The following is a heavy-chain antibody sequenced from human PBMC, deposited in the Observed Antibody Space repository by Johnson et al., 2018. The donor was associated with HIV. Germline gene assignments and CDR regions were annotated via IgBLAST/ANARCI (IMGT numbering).Heavy chain of an antibody. V-gene: IGHV3-15*01. CDR1: GFTFSNAW. Sequence: VQLVESGGGLVQRGGSLRLSCAASGFTFSNAWMSWVRQAPGKGLEWVGRIKSKTDGGTTDYAAPVKGRFTISRDDSKNTLYLQMNSLKTEDTAVYYCTTPSGSYVSSYDAFDIWGQGTMVTVSS. CDR2: IKSKTDGGTT. D-gene: IGHD1-26*01. CDR3: TTPSGSYVSSYDAFDI. J-gene: IGHJ3*02.